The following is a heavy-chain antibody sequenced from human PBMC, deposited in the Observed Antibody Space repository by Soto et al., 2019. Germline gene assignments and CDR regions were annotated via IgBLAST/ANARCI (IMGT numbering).Heavy chain of an antibody. V-gene: IGHV1-58*02. CDR1: GFTFTSSA. CDR2: IVVGSGNT. Sequence: GASVKVSCKASGFTFTSSAMQWVRQARGQRLEWIGWIVVGSGNTNYAQKFQERVTITRDMSTSTAYMELSSLRSEDTAVYYCAAARVGTQRGPFAKFYYYYYMDVWGKGTTVTVSS. J-gene: IGHJ6*03. D-gene: IGHD1-26*01. CDR3: AAARVGTQRGPFAKFYYYYYMDV.